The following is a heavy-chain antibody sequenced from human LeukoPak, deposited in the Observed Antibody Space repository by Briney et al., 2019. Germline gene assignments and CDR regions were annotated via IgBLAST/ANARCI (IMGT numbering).Heavy chain of an antibody. CDR3: ASLQGAMITFGGVIVL. V-gene: IGHV4-39*01. D-gene: IGHD3-16*02. CDR1: GGSISSSSYY. CDR2: IYYSGST. Sequence: PSETLSLTCTVSGGSISSSSYYWGWIRQPPGKGLEWIGSIYYSGSTYYNPSLKSRVTISVDTSKNQFSLKLSSVTAADTAVYYCASLQGAMITFGGVIVLWGQGTLVTVSS. J-gene: IGHJ4*02.